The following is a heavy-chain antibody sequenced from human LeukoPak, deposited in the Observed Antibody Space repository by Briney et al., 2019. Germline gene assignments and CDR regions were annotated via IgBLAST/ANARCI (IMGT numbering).Heavy chain of an antibody. V-gene: IGHV5-51*01. Sequence: GESLKISCKGSGYSLSSYWIGWVRQMPGKGLESMGIIYPGDSDTRYSPSFQGQVTISADKSISTAYLQWSSLKASDTAMYYCARRAEAMVHFDYWGQGTLVTVSS. J-gene: IGHJ4*02. D-gene: IGHD5-18*01. CDR2: IYPGDSDT. CDR3: ARRAEAMVHFDY. CDR1: GYSLSSYW.